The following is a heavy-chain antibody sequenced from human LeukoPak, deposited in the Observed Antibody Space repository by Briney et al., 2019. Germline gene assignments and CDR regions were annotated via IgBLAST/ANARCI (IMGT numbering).Heavy chain of an antibody. V-gene: IGHV3-30-3*01. D-gene: IGHD6-13*01. J-gene: IGHJ6*02. Sequence: GGSLRLSCAASGFTFSSYAMHWVRQAPGKGLEWVAVISYDGSNKYYADSVKGRFTISRDNSKNTLYLQMNSLRAEDTAVYYCARVTADDYYYYGMDVWGQGTTATVSS. CDR1: GFTFSSYA. CDR3: ARVTADDYYYYGMDV. CDR2: ISYDGSNK.